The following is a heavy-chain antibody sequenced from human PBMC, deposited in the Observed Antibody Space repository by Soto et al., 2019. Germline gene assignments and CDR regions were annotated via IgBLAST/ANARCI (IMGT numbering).Heavy chain of an antibody. CDR3: AASITIFGVVPTGFDY. D-gene: IGHD3-3*01. CDR1: GGSISSSSDY. Sequence: SETLSLTCTVSGGSISSSSDYWGWIRQPPGKGLEWIGSIYYSGSTYYNPSLKSRVTISVDTSKNQFSLKLSSVTAADTAVYYCAASITIFGVVPTGFDYWGQGTLVTVSS. J-gene: IGHJ4*02. CDR2: IYYSGST. V-gene: IGHV4-39*01.